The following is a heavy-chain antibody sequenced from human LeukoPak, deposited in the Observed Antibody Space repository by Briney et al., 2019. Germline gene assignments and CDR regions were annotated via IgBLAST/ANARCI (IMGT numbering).Heavy chain of an antibody. D-gene: IGHD4-17*01. V-gene: IGHV3-66*01. J-gene: IGHJ4*02. CDR1: GFTVNSNY. CDR2: IYSGGNT. CDR3: ARAYADSGDYEAY. Sequence: PGGSLRLSCAASGFTVNSNYMNRVRQAPGKGLEWVSVIYSGGNTYYADSVKGRFTISRDNSKNTLYLQMNSLRAEDTAVYYCARAYADSGDYEAYWGQGTLVTVSS.